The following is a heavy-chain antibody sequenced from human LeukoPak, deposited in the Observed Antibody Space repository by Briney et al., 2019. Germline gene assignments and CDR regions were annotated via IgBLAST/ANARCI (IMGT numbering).Heavy chain of an antibody. J-gene: IGHJ5*02. CDR1: GGSISSSSYY. D-gene: IGHD2-2*02. Sequence: SETLSLTCTVSGGSISSSSYYWGWIRQPPGKGLEWIGSIYYSGSTYYNPSLKSRVTISVDTSKNQFSLKLSSVTAADTAVYYCARRRYCSSTSCYKWFDPWGQGTLLTVSS. V-gene: IGHV4-39*01. CDR3: ARRRYCSSTSCYKWFDP. CDR2: IYYSGST.